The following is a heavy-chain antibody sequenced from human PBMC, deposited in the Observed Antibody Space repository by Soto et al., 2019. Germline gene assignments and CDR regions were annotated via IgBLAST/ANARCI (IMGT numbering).Heavy chain of an antibody. CDR3: ARVEDWFDP. Sequence: APGKVSCKASGFTLSRYGISWVRQAPGQGLEWMGWISAYNGNTNYAQKLQGRVTMTTDTSTSTAYMELRSLRSDDTAVYYCARVEDWFDPWGQGTLVTVSS. V-gene: IGHV1-18*01. D-gene: IGHD3-3*01. J-gene: IGHJ5*02. CDR2: ISAYNGNT. CDR1: GFTLSRYG.